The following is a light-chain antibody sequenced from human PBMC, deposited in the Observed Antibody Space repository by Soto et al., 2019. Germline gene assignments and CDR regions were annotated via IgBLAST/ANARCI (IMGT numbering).Light chain of an antibody. CDR3: QRYGGSPPFT. CDR2: GAS. Sequence: EIVLTQSPGTLSLSPGETANLSCRASQRVSSTYLAWYQKKPGQAPRLLIYGASSRAAGIPDRFRGSGSGTDFTLTISRLEPEDFALYFCQRYGGSPPFTFGQGNKVEI. J-gene: IGKJ2*01. CDR1: QRVSSTY. V-gene: IGKV3-20*01.